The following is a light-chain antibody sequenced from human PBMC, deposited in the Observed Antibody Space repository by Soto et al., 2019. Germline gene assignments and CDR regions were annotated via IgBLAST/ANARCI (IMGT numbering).Light chain of an antibody. J-gene: IGLJ2*01. V-gene: IGLV2-11*01. CDR3: CSYAGSYTLV. Sequence: QSALTQPRSVSGSPGQSVTLSCTGTSSDVGGYHYVSWYQHHPGKAPKIIIYDVNKRPSGVLDRFSGSKSGNTASLTISGLQTEDEADYYCCSYAGSYTLVFGGGTKLTVL. CDR1: SSDVGGYHY. CDR2: DVN.